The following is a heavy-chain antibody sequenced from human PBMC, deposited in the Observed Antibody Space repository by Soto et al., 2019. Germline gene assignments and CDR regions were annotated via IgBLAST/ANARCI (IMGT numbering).Heavy chain of an antibody. CDR2: IIPIFGTP. J-gene: IGHJ2*01. D-gene: IGHD2-2*01. CDR1: GGTFSSYA. CDR3: ARDWSCTREGYWYFDV. V-gene: IGHV1-69*06. Sequence: QVQLLQSGAEVRKPGSSVKVSCKASGGTFSSYAISWVRQAPGQGLEWMGGIIPIFGTPNYAERFQNRVTITVDISTSTAHMELRSLRSEDSAVYYCARDWSCTREGYWYFDVWGRGTLVTVSS.